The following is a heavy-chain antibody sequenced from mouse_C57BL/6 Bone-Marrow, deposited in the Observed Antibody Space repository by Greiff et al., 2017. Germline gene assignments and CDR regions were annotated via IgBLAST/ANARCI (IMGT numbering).Heavy chain of an antibody. J-gene: IGHJ4*01. V-gene: IGHV1-56*01. CDR1: GFTFTSHW. CDR2: IFPGSGSS. Sequence: QVQLKESGPELVRPGASVKISCTAPGFTFTSHWMQWVRQRPGQGLEWIGEIFPGSGSSYYYAKFKGKATLTVDTSSSTAYMQLSSLTSEDSTVYVCARFPLRRGDANDYWGQGTSVTVSS. CDR3: ARFPLRRGDANDY.